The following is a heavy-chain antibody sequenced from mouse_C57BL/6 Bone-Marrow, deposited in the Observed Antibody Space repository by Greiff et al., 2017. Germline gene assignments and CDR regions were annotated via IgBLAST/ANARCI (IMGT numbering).Heavy chain of an antibody. CDR3: AREGNYVCFDY. CDR2: INPNNGGT. V-gene: IGHV1-26*01. Sequence: VQLQQSGPELVKPGASVKISCKASGYTFTDYYMNWVKQSHGKSLEWIGDINPNNGGTSYNQKFKGKATLTVDKSSSTAYMELRSLTSEDSAVYYCAREGNYVCFDYWGQGNALTVTS. CDR1: GYTFTDYY. D-gene: IGHD2-1*01. J-gene: IGHJ2*01.